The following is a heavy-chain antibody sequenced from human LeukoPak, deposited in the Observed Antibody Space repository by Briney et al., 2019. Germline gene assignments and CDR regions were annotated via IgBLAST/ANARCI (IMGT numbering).Heavy chain of an antibody. CDR3: SRAGHYYFDY. CDR1: GVTFSHYW. Sequence: PGGSLRLSCAASGVTFSHYWMTWVRQAPGKGLEWVANIRPDGTEKYYVGSVKGRFTISRDNAKNSLYLQMNSLRAEDTAVYYCSRAGHYYFDYWGRGTLVTVSS. V-gene: IGHV3-7*04. CDR2: IRPDGTEK. J-gene: IGHJ4*02.